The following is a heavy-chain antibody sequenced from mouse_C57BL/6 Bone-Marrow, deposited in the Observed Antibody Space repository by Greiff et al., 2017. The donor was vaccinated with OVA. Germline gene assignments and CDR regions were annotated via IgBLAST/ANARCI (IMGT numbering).Heavy chain of an antibody. J-gene: IGHJ2*01. CDR1: GYTFTDYY. CDR3: ARIGTFYGSSPFDY. D-gene: IGHD1-1*01. CDR2: IFPGSGST. Sequence: VQLQESGPELVKPGASVKISCKASGYTFTDYYINWVKQRPGQGLEWIGWIFPGSGSTYYNEKFKGKATLTVDKSSSTAYMLLSSLTSEDSAVYFCARIGTFYGSSPFDYWGQGTTLTVSS. V-gene: IGHV1-75*01.